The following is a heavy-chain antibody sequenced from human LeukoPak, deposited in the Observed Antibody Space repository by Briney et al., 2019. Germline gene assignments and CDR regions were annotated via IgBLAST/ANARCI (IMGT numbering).Heavy chain of an antibody. CDR1: GGSISSYY. J-gene: IGHJ4*02. V-gene: IGHV4-4*07. CDR2: IYTSGST. D-gene: IGHD3-10*01. Sequence: SETLSLTCSVAGGSISSYYWNWIRQPAGKGLEWIGRIYTSGSTNYNPSLKSRVTMSVDTSKSQFSLKLSSVTAADTAVYYCAKVALQHYYASGAPRRLDYWGQGTLVTVSS. CDR3: AKVALQHYYASGAPRRLDY.